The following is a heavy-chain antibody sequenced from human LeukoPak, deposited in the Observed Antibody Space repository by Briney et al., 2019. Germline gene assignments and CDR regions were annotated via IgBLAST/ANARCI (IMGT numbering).Heavy chain of an antibody. J-gene: IGHJ6*02. V-gene: IGHV4-59*01. CDR1: GGSISSYY. CDR3: ARGGVIVPVTYYYGMDV. Sequence: PSETLSLTCTICGGSISSYYWSCIRQPPGKGLEWIGYIYYSGSTKYNPSLKSRVTISVDTSKNQFSLKLSSVTAADTAVYYCARGGVIVPVTYYYGMDVWGQGTTVTVSS. CDR2: IYYSGST. D-gene: IGHD3-16*02.